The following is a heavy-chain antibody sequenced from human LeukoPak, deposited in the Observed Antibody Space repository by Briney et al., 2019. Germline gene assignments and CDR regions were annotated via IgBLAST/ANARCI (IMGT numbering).Heavy chain of an antibody. D-gene: IGHD3-22*01. CDR3: ARGVEGYDVSGFYYDY. CDR2: VYHTGNM. V-gene: IGHV4-30-2*01. CDR1: GGSVNSGGFS. J-gene: IGHJ4*02. Sequence: SETLSLTCAVSGGSVNSGGFSWTWIRRPPGKGLEWIGYVYHTGNMYFNPSLEGRATISLDTSKNQSSLELTSVTAADTAVYFCARGVEGYDVSGFYYDYWGQGTLVTVSS.